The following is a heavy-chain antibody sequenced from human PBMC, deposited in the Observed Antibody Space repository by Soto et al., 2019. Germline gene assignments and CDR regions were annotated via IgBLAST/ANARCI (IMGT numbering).Heavy chain of an antibody. D-gene: IGHD6-6*01. CDR1: GYSFTSYW. J-gene: IGHJ6*02. CDR3: ASPEYSSSPDLRYYYGMDV. CDR2: IDPSDSYT. Sequence: GESLQISCKVSGYSFTSYWISWVRQMTGKGLEWMGRIDPSDSYTNYSPSFQGHVTISADKSISTAYLQWSSLRASDTAIYYCASPEYSSSPDLRYYYGMDVWGQGTTVTVSS. V-gene: IGHV5-10-1*01.